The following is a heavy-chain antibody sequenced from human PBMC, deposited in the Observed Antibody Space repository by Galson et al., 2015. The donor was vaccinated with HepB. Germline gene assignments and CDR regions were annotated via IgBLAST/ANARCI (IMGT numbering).Heavy chain of an antibody. J-gene: IGHJ2*01. CDR2: ISDSGTST. CDR1: GFFFRTYA. CDR3: ATSVRDWGSTFWYLSV. V-gene: IGHV3-23*01. D-gene: IGHD7-27*01. Sequence: LRLSCAASGFFFRTYAMSWARQAPGKGLEWVSGISDSGTSTFYADSLRGRFTISRDNSKNTLFLQMNSLRVEDTAIYYCATSVRDWGSTFWYLSVWGRGTLVTVSS.